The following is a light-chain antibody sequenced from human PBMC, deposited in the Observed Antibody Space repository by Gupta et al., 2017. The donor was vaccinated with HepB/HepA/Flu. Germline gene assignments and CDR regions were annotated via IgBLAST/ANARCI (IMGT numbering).Light chain of an antibody. CDR2: KSS. J-gene: IGKJ4*01. Sequence: MQMTQSSSTLSASVGDRVTITCRASQIISSLLDWYQQKPEKAPKLLIYKSSTLESGVPSRFSGSGSGTDFTLTITSLQPDDFATYYCQQYSNYSALTFGGGTKVEIK. CDR1: QIISSL. CDR3: QQYSNYSALT. V-gene: IGKV1-5*03.